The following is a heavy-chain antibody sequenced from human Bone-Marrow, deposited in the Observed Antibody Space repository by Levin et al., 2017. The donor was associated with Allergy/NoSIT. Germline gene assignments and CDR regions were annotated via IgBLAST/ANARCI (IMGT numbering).Heavy chain of an antibody. CDR1: GYTFTSYG. V-gene: IGHV1-18*01. D-gene: IGHD6-13*01. CDR2: ISAYNGNT. CDR3: ARRSGRAAAVHRLPSYYYYGMDV. J-gene: IGHJ6*02. Sequence: VASVKVSCKASGYTFTSYGISWVRQAPGQGLEWMGWISAYNGNTNYAQKLQGRVTMTTDTSTSTAYMELRSLRSDDTAVYYCARRSGRAAAVHRLPSYYYYGMDVWGQGTTVTVSS.